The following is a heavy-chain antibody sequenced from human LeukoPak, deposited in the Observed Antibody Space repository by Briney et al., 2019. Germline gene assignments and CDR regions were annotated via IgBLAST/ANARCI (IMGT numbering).Heavy chain of an antibody. CDR2: IIPILGIA. D-gene: IGHD3-9*01. CDR1: GGTFSIYA. J-gene: IGHJ6*02. Sequence: SVKVSCKASGGTFSIYAISWVRQAPGQGLEWMGRIIPILGIANYAQKFQGRVTITADKSTSTAYMELSSLRSEDTAVYYCAREKVYDILTESLDYYYGMDVWGQGTTVTVSS. CDR3: AREKVYDILTESLDYYYGMDV. V-gene: IGHV1-69*04.